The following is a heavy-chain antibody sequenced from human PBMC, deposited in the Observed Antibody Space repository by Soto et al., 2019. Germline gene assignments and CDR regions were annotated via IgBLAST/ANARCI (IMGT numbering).Heavy chain of an antibody. V-gene: IGHV3-23*01. Sequence: EVQLLESGGGLVQPGGSLRLSCAASGFTFSSYAMSWVRQAPGKGLEWVSGITDGGGSTFYADSLQGRFTISRDNSKNTLYLQMSSLTAEDTAIYYCAKVGLFRNGYMGVVMGDYWGQGTLVTVSA. CDR3: AKVGLFRNGYMGVVMGDY. CDR2: ITDGGGST. J-gene: IGHJ4*02. D-gene: IGHD6-13*01. CDR1: GFTFSSYA.